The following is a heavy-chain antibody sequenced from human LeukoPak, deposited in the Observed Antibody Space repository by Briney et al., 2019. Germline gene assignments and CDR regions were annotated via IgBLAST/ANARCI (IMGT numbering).Heavy chain of an antibody. J-gene: IGHJ5*02. CDR2: ISWNSGSV. Sequence: PGGSLRLSCAASGFTFDDYAMHWVRQAPGKGLEWVSGISWNSGSVGYADSVKGRFTISRDNAKNSLYLQMNSLRAEDTALYYCAKGGGQWLVRNWFDPWGQGTLVTVSS. CDR3: AKGGGQWLVRNWFDP. D-gene: IGHD6-19*01. V-gene: IGHV3-9*01. CDR1: GFTFDDYA.